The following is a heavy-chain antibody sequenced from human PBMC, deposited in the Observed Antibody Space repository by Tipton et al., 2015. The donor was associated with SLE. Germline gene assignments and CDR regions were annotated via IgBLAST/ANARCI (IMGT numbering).Heavy chain of an antibody. J-gene: IGHJ4*02. CDR1: GYTFTSYD. CDR3: ARDRAYCGGDCYSDY. CDR2: MNPNSGNT. D-gene: IGHD2-21*01. V-gene: IGHV1-8*02. Sequence: QLVQSGAEVKKPGASVKVSCKASGYTFTSYDINWVRQAAGQGLEWMGWMNPNSGNTGYAQKFQGRVTMTRNTSISTAYMELSRLRSDDTAVYYCARDRAYCGGDCYSDYWGQGTLVTVSS.